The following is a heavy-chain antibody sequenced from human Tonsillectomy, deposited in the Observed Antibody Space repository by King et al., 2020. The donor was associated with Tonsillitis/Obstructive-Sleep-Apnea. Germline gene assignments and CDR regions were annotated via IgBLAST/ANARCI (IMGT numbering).Heavy chain of an antibody. V-gene: IGHV1-69*01. CDR2: IIPIFGTA. Sequence: QVQLVESGAEVKKPGSSVTVSCTASGGTFSSYAISWVRQAPGQGLEWMGGIIPIFGTANYAQKFQGRVTITADESTSTAYMELSSLRSEDTAVYYCAGGRGHSYGHWFYFDYWGQGTLVTVSS. J-gene: IGHJ4*02. D-gene: IGHD5-18*01. CDR1: GGTFSSYA. CDR3: AGGRGHSYGHWFYFDY.